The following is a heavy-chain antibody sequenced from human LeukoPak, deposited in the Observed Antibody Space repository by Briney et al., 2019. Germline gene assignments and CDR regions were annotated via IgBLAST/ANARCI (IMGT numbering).Heavy chain of an antibody. CDR1: GFTFSSYY. J-gene: IGHJ4*02. CDR3: ATGTGYYYDR. CDR2: VHNDGDTK. Sequence: PGGPLRLSCAASGFTFSSYYMHWVRQAPGKCLEWVAVVHNDGDTKYFGDSVKGRFTISRDNSKNTLYLQMNSLRAEDTAVYYCATGTGYYYDRWGQGTLVTVAS. D-gene: IGHD3-9*01. V-gene: IGHV3-30*02.